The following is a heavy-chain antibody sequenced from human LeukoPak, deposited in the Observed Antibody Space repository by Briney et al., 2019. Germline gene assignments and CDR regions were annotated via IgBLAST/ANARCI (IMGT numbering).Heavy chain of an antibody. CDR1: GFTFSSYG. Sequence: PGGSLRLSCAVSGFTFSSYGMHWVRQAPGKGLEWVAVIWYDGSNKYYADSVKGRFTISRDNSKNTLYLQMNSLRAEDTAVYYCARELDAFDIWGQGTMVTVSS. J-gene: IGHJ3*02. CDR3: ARELDAFDI. V-gene: IGHV3-33*01. CDR2: IWYDGSNK.